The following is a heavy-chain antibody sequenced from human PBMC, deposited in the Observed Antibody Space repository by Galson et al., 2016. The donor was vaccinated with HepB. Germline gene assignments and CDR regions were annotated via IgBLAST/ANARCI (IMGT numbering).Heavy chain of an antibody. CDR1: GFTFIRHN. CDR3: ARDRGNYYDSSGYIGYYDAFAM. J-gene: IGHJ3*02. V-gene: IGHV3-21*06. D-gene: IGHD3-22*01. Sequence: SLRLSCAASGFTFIRHNMDWVRQAPGKGLEWVASIGRSGPYYADSVKGRFAISRDNTKNLLFLQMSSLRAEDTAVYYCARDRGNYYDSSGYIGYYDAFAMCGQGTMVSVSS. CDR2: IGRSGPY.